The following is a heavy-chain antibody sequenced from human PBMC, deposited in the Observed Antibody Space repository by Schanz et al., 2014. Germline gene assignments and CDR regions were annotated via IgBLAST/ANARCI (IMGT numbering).Heavy chain of an antibody. CDR1: GFTFSTHA. Sequence: VQLVESGGGVVQPGRSLRLSCAASGFTFSTHAMHWVRQAPGKGLEWVALVSSDGNNDYYTDSVKGRFTTSRDNSKNTVHLQMNSLRAEDTAVYYCAKGPYYYYYMDVWGNGTTVTVAS. J-gene: IGHJ6*03. V-gene: IGHV3-30*18. CDR3: AKGPYYYYYMDV. CDR2: VSSDGNND.